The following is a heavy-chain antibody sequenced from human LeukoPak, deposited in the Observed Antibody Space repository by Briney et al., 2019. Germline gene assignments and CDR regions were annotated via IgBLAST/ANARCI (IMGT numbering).Heavy chain of an antibody. J-gene: IGHJ4*02. CDR3: TRQRPQTGTFDY. CDR1: GFSFSDSR. V-gene: IGHV3-73*01. Sequence: GASLKLSCAAAGFSFSDSRMHWVRQASGKGLEWVGRVRDRANSYATGYAASVEGRFTISRDDSENTAYLQMNSLMIEDTAVYYCTRQRPQTGTFDYWGQGVLVTVSS. CDR2: VRDRANSYAT. D-gene: IGHD3-9*01.